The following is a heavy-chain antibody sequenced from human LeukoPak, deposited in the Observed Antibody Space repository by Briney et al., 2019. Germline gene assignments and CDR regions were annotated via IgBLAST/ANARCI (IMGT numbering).Heavy chain of an antibody. Sequence: GGSLRLSCAPSGVSFSTSGMHWVRQAPGKGLEWVSAISGSGGSTYYADSVKGRFTISRDNSKNTLYLQMNSLRAEDTAVYYCAKGLSSGYDNYWGQGTLVTVSS. V-gene: IGHV3-23*01. CDR3: AKGLSSGYDNY. CDR1: GVSFSTSG. D-gene: IGHD5-12*01. J-gene: IGHJ4*02. CDR2: ISGSGGST.